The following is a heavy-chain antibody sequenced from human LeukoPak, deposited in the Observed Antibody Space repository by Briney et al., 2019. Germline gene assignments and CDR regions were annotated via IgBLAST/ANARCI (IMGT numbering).Heavy chain of an antibody. CDR2: ITAYNDNT. CDR3: ARSLGYCSAGSCFPFDY. D-gene: IGHD2-15*01. V-gene: IGHV1-18*01. CDR1: GYTFTSYG. Sequence: ASVKVSCKASGYTFTSYGISWVRQAPGQGLEWMGWITAYNDNTNYAQKLQGRVTMTTDTSTSTAYMELRSLRSDDTAVYYCARSLGYCSAGSCFPFDYWGQGTLVTVSS. J-gene: IGHJ4*02.